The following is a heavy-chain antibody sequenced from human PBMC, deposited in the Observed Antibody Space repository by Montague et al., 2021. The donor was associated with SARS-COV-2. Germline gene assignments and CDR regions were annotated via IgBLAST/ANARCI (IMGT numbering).Heavy chain of an antibody. CDR1: GFSFSSYS. D-gene: IGHD3-22*01. V-gene: IGHV3-30*04. Sequence: SLRLSCAASGFSFSSYSMHWVRQAPGNGLEWVAVSSHDGTNKYYADSVKGRFTISRDNSRNTLYLQMNSLRPEDTAVYYCATEPRHYYDRSANDFWGQGTLVTVSS. J-gene: IGHJ4*02. CDR3: ATEPRHYYDRSANDF. CDR2: SSHDGTNK.